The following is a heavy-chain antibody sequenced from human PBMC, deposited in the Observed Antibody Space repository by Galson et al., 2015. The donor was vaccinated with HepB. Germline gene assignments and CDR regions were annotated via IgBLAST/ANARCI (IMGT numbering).Heavy chain of an antibody. V-gene: IGHV3-74*01. J-gene: IGHJ3*02. CDR2: IKSDGSDI. D-gene: IGHD1-1*01. CDR1: GFTFSNYW. CDR3: ARDPSGTYAASDDVLDM. Sequence: SLRLSCAASGFTFSNYWMHWVRQVPGKGLVWVSRIKSDGSDINYADSVRGRFTISRDNVKNTLYLQMNSLRDDDTAVYYCARDPSGTYAASDDVLDMWGQGTMVIVSS.